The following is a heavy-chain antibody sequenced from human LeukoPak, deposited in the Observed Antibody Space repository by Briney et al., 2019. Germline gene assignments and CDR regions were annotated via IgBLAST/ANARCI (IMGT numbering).Heavy chain of an antibody. CDR2: FHNSGTS. D-gene: IGHD1-26*01. Sequence: SETLSLTCTVSDDSISDYYRGWIRQPPGKGLEWIGYFHNSGTSTYNPSLKSRVTISVDTSKNQFSLKLSSVTAADTAVYYCARGARGSYKSPFDYWGQGTLVTVSS. CDR3: ARGARGSYKSPFDY. CDR1: DDSISDYY. J-gene: IGHJ4*02. V-gene: IGHV4-59*01.